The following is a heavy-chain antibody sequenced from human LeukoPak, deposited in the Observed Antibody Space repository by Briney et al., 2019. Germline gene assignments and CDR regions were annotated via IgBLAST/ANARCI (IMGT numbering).Heavy chain of an antibody. J-gene: IGHJ4*02. D-gene: IGHD3-3*01. CDR1: GGTFSSSA. CDR3: AAQTTKITYYDFSSGYHSFDY. Sequence: SVKVSCKASGGTFSSSAISWVRQAPGQGLEWMGGIIPIFGTANYAQKFQGRVTITTDESTSTAYMELSSLRSEDTAVYYCAAQTTKITYYDFSSGYHSFDYWGQGTLVTVSS. V-gene: IGHV1-69*05. CDR2: IIPIFGTA.